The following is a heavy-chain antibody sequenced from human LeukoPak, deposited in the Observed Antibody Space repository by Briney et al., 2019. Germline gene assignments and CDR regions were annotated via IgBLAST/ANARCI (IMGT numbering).Heavy chain of an antibody. CDR1: GFTFSRDA. CDR3: ARYRCSKTSCFFDY. J-gene: IGHJ4*02. CDR2: IKQDGSEK. D-gene: IGHD2-2*01. Sequence: GGSPRLSCAASGFTFSRDAMSWVRQAPGKGLEWVANIKQDGSEKYYVDSLKGRFTISRDNAKNSLYLQMNSLRAEDTAVYYCARYRCSKTSCFFDYWGQGTLVTVSS. V-gene: IGHV3-7*01.